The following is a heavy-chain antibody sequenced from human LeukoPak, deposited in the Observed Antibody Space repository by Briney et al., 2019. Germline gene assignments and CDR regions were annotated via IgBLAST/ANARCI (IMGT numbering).Heavy chain of an antibody. CDR2: ISGSGGST. Sequence: GGSLRLSCAASGFTFSSYAMSWVRQAPGKGLEWVSAISGSGGSTYYADSVKGRFTISRDNSKNTLYLQMNSLRAEDTAVHYCAKALSLDRGHHYDNTGDAFDIWGQGTMVTVSS. CDR1: GFTFSSYA. D-gene: IGHD3-22*01. V-gene: IGHV3-23*01. J-gene: IGHJ3*02. CDR3: AKALSLDRGHHYDNTGDAFDI.